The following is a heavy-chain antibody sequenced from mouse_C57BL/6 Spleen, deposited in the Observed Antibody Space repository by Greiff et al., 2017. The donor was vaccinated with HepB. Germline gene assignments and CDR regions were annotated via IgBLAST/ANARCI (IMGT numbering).Heavy chain of an antibody. V-gene: IGHV1-50*01. CDR2: SDPSDSYT. Sequence: VQLQQPGAELVKPGASVKLSCKASGYTFTSYWMQWVKQRPGQGLEWIGESDPSDSYTNYTQKFKGKATLTVDTSSSTAYMQLSRLTSEDSAVYYCARRDDYGFDYWGQGTTLTVSS. CDR3: ARRDDYGFDY. J-gene: IGHJ2*01. D-gene: IGHD2-4*01. CDR1: GYTFTSYW.